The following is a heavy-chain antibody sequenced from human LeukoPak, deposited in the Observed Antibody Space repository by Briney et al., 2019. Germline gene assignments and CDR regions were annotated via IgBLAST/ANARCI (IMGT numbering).Heavy chain of an antibody. V-gene: IGHV3-48*03. J-gene: IGHJ4*02. Sequence: GGSVRLSCAASGFMFSSYAMTWVRQAPGKGLEWVSYISSSGSTIYYADSVKGRFTISRDNAKNSLYLQMNSLRAEDTAVYYCARLDYYGYPGYWGQGTLVTVSS. CDR3: ARLDYYGYPGY. CDR2: ISSSGSTI. D-gene: IGHD3-10*01. CDR1: GFMFSSYA.